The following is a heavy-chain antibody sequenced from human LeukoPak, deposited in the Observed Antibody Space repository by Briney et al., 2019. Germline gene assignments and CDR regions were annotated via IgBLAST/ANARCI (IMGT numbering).Heavy chain of an antibody. CDR1: GGSISNYQ. CDR3: ARHTDHSGYHSLFDY. Sequence: SETLSLTCTVSGGSISNYQWSWIRQPPGKGLEWIGYIYYTGSTNYNPSLKSRVTISVDTSKNQFSLNLRSVTAADTAVYYCARHTDHSGYHSLFDYWGQGTLVTVSS. V-gene: IGHV4-59*01. CDR2: IYYTGST. J-gene: IGHJ4*02. D-gene: IGHD3-22*01.